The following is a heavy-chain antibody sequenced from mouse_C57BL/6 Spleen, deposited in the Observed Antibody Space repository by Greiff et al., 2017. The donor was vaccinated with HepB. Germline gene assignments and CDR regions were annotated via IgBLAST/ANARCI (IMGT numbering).Heavy chain of an antibody. CDR2: ISSGSSTI. CDR3: ARRGLLREKGDAMDY. V-gene: IGHV5-17*01. Sequence: EVQLQESGGGLVKPGGSLKLSCAASGFTFSDYGMHWVRQAPEKGLEWVAYISSGSSTIYYADTVKGRFTISRDNAKNTLFLQMTSLRSEDTAMYYCARRGLLREKGDAMDYWGQGTSVTVSS. J-gene: IGHJ4*01. D-gene: IGHD1-1*01. CDR1: GFTFSDYG.